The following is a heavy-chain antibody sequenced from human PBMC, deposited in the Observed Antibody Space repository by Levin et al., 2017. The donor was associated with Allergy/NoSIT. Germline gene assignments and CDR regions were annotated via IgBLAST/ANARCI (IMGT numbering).Heavy chain of an antibody. CDR2: ISSSSSYI. CDR3: ARDATPPLWLAAHTNYFDY. D-gene: IGHD6-6*01. J-gene: IGHJ4*02. CDR1: GFTFSSYS. Sequence: GGSLRLSCAASGFTFSSYSMNWVRQAPGKGLEWVSSISSSSSYIYYADSVKGRFTISRDNAKNSLYLQMNSLRAEDTAVYYCARDATPPLWLAAHTNYFDYWGQGTLVTVSS. V-gene: IGHV3-21*01.